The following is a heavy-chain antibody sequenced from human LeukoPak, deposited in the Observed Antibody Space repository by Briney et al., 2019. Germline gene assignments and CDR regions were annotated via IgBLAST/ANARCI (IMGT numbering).Heavy chain of an antibody. J-gene: IGHJ4*02. V-gene: IGHV1-2*02. D-gene: IGHD5-12*01. CDR2: INPNSGGT. CDR1: GYTFTGYY. Sequence: ASVKVSCEASGYTFTGYYMHWVRQAPGQGLEWMGWINPNSGGTNYAQKFQGRVTMTRDTSISTAYMELSRLRSDDTAVYYCARVSGYDWESFYDYWGQGTLVTVSS. CDR3: ARVSGYDWESFYDY.